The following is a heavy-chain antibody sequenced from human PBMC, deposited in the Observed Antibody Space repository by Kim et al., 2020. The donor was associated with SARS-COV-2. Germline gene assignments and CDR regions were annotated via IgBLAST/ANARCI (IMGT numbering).Heavy chain of an antibody. CDR3: ARAYGMDV. V-gene: IGHV1-3*01. J-gene: IGHJ6*02. CDR2: GNK. Sequence: GNKKYSQKFQGRVTITRDTSASTAYMELSSLRSEDTAVYYCARAYGMDVWGQGTTVTVSS.